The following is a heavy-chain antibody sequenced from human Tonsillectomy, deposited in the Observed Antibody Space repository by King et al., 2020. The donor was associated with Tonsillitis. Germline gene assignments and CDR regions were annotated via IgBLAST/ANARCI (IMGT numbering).Heavy chain of an antibody. V-gene: IGHV3-9*01. Sequence: VQLVESGGGLVQPGRSLRLSCAASGFTFDDYAMHWVRQAPGKGLEWVSGISWNSGSIGYADSVKGRFTISRDNAKNSLYLQMNSLRAEDTALYYCAKDGKWELKGGWFDPWGQGTLVTVSS. D-gene: IGHD1-26*01. J-gene: IGHJ5*02. CDR3: AKDGKWELKGGWFDP. CDR1: GFTFDDYA. CDR2: ISWNSGSI.